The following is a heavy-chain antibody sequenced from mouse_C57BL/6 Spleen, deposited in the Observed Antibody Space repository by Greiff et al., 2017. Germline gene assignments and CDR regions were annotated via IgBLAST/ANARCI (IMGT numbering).Heavy chain of an antibody. J-gene: IGHJ3*01. D-gene: IGHD2-4*01. CDR1: GFSLTSYG. CDR2: IWGDGST. CDR3: ARGYDYDGSLWFAY. Sequence: VQLVESGPGLVAPSQSLSITCTVSGFSLTSYGVSWVRQPPGKGLEWLGVIWGDGSTNDHSALISRLSISKDNSKSQVFLKLNSLQTDDTATYCCARGYDYDGSLWFAYWGQGTLVTVSA. V-gene: IGHV2-3*01.